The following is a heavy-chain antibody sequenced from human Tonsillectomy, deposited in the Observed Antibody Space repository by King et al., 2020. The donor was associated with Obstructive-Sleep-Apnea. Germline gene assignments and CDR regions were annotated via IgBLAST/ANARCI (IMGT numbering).Heavy chain of an antibody. V-gene: IGHV4-39*07. J-gene: IGHJ4*02. CDR3: ARADRDIAMGLFDY. Sequence: QLQESGPGLVKPSETLSLRCTVSGGSISSNSYWGWIRQPPGKGLEWIGHIYYSGSTYYNPSLKSRVTISVDTSKNKVSLELNSVTAADTAVYYCARADRDIAMGLFDYWGQGTLVTVSS. CDR1: GGSISSNSY. CDR2: IYYSGST. D-gene: IGHD5-18*01.